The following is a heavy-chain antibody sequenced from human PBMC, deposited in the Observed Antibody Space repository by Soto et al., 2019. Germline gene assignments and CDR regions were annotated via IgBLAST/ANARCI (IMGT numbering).Heavy chain of an antibody. D-gene: IGHD3-10*01. V-gene: IGHV1-69*02. CDR1: GGTFSSYT. CDR3: ARSYGSGPYYYYGMDV. CDR2: IIPILGIA. Sequence: QVQLVQSGAEVKKPGSSVKVSCKASGGTFSSYTISWVRQAPGQGLEWMGRIIPILGIANYAQKFQGRVTITADKPTRTAYMELSSLRSEDTAVYYCARSYGSGPYYYYGMDVWGQGTTVTVSS. J-gene: IGHJ6*02.